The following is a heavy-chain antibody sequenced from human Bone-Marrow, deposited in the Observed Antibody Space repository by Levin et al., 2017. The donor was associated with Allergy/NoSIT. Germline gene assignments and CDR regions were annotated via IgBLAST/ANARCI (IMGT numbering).Heavy chain of an antibody. Sequence: LSLTCAASGFTFSSYTMNWVRQAPGKGLEWVSYISSSSTNTYYADSVKGRFTVSRDNAKNSLYLQMNSLRAEDTAVYYCARGILYNWFDPWGQGTLVTVSS. CDR1: GFTFSSYT. V-gene: IGHV3-48*01. CDR3: ARGILYNWFDP. J-gene: IGHJ5*02. D-gene: IGHD2-15*01. CDR2: ISSSSTNT.